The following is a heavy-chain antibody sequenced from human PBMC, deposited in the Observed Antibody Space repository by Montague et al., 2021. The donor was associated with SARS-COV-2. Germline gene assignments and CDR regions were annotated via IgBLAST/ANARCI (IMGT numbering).Heavy chain of an antibody. J-gene: IGHJ4*02. CDR1: GGSLNKHY. CDR2: IFYKGNT. CDR3: ARSISSSGARDN. V-gene: IGHV4-59*11. D-gene: IGHD3-22*01. Sequence: SETLSLTCTVSGGSLNKHYWRWIRKAPGKELEWLGNIFYKGNTNYNVXRSGRVSMSLDTPQNQFSLRLTSLTAADTAVYYCARSISSSGARDNWGQGILVTVS.